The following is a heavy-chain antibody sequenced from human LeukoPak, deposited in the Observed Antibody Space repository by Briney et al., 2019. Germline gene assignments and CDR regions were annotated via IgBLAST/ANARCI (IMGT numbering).Heavy chain of an antibody. CDR2: IIPILGIA. Sequence: GASVKVSCKASGGTFSSYTISWVRQAPGQGLEWMGRIIPILGIANYAQRFQGRVTITADKSTSTAYMELSSPRSEDTAVYYCASAGIAANYYYYYYGMDVWGQGTTVTVSS. D-gene: IGHD6-13*01. V-gene: IGHV1-69*02. J-gene: IGHJ6*02. CDR1: GGTFSSYT. CDR3: ASAGIAANYYYYYYGMDV.